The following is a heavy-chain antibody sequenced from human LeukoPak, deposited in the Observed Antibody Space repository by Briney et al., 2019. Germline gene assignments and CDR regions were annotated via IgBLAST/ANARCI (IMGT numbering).Heavy chain of an antibody. D-gene: IGHD3-22*01. CDR3: ARQGVYYYDSSGYYDY. CDR1: GGSISSSSYY. Sequence: SGTLSLTCTVSGGSISSSSYYWGWIRQPPGKGREWIGSIYYSGSTYYNPSLKSRATISVDTSKNQFSLKLSSVTAADTAVYYCARQGVYYYDSSGYYDYWGQGTLVTVSS. V-gene: IGHV4-39*01. CDR2: IYYSGST. J-gene: IGHJ4*02.